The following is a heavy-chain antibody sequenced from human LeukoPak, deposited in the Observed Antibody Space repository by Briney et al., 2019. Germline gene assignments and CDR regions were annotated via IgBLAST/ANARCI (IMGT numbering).Heavy chain of an antibody. CDR3: ARDGYNQPVDY. V-gene: IGHV4-39*02. D-gene: IGHD5-12*01. J-gene: IGHJ4*02. Sequence: PSETLSLTCTVSGGSISSSSYYWGWIRQPPGKGLEWIGSIHYSGSTHYNPSPKSRVTISVDTSNNQFFLRVTSVTAADTAVYYCARDGYNQPVDYWGQGTLVTVSS. CDR2: IHYSGST. CDR1: GGSISSSSYY.